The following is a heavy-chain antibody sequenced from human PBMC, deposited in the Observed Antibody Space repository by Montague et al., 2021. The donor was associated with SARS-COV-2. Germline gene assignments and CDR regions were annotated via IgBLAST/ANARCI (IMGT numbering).Heavy chain of an antibody. Sequence: SLRLSCAASGFTFSSYAMSWVRQAPGEGLEWVSVIYVGGSSTYYADFVKGRFTISRDNSKNTLYLQMNSLRAEDTAVYYCAKGAGRYYDSSGYYGYWGQGTLVTVSS. CDR1: GFTFSSYA. J-gene: IGHJ4*02. CDR2: IYVGGSST. CDR3: AKGAGRYYDSSGYYGY. D-gene: IGHD3-22*01. V-gene: IGHV3-23*03.